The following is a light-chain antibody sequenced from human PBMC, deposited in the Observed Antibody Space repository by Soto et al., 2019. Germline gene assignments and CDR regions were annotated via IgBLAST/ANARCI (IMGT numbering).Light chain of an antibody. V-gene: IGKV3-20*01. CDR2: GAS. CDR1: QTVTRNY. J-gene: IGKJ1*01. Sequence: EILLTQSPGTLSLSPVERATLSCRASQTVTRNYLAWHQQKPGQTPRLLVYGASSRATGIPDRFSGSGSGTDFTLTISRLEPEDFAVYYCQQHGSSPITFGQGTKVDIK. CDR3: QQHGSSPIT.